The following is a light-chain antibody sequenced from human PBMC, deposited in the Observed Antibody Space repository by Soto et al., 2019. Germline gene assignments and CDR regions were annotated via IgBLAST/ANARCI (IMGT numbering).Light chain of an antibody. CDR1: HGISTY. J-gene: IGKJ3*01. V-gene: IGKV1-9*01. CDR3: QQVNSYPFT. Sequence: DIQLTQSPSFLSASVGDRVTITCRASHGISTYAAWYQQKPGKAPELLTYEASTLQSGVPSRVSGGGSGTEFTLTVSSLQPEDFATYYCQQVNSYPFTFGPGTKVDIK. CDR2: EAS.